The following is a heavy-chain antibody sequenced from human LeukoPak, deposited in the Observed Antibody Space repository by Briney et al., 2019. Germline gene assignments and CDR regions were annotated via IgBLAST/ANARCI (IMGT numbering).Heavy chain of an antibody. D-gene: IGHD3-10*01. Sequence: PSETLSLTCAVYGGSFSGYYWSWIRQRPGKGLEWIGEINHSGSTNYNPSLKSRVTISVDTSKNQFSLKLSSVTAADTAVYYCARAEGSGYFDYWGQGTLVTVSS. CDR3: ARAEGSGYFDY. CDR2: INHSGST. J-gene: IGHJ4*02. V-gene: IGHV4-34*01. CDR1: GGSFSGYY.